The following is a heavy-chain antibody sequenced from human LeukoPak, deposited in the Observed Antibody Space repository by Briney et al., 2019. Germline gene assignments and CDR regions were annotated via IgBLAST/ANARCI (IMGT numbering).Heavy chain of an antibody. CDR2: IYYSGST. D-gene: IGHD6-13*01. CDR3: ARGGGGIAGIFDY. V-gene: IGHV4-31*01. J-gene: IGHJ4*02. CDR1: GGSISSGGYY. Sequence: SQTLSLTCTVSGGSISSGGYYWSWIRQHPGKGLEWIGYIYYSGSTYYNPSLKSQVTISVDTSKNQFSLKLSSVTAADTAVYYCARGGGGIAGIFDYWGQGTLVTVSS.